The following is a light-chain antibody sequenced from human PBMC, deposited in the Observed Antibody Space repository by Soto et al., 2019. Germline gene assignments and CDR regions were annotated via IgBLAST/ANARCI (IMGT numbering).Light chain of an antibody. Sequence: EVVMTQSPATLSVSPGERATLSCRASETVATNLAWYQQKPGQAPRLLISGASTRAAGISDRFCGSGSGTDFTLTISSLQPEDIATYYCQNYNSAPYTFGPGTKVDIK. V-gene: IGKV3-15*01. CDR1: ETVATN. CDR3: QNYNSAPYT. J-gene: IGKJ3*01. CDR2: GAS.